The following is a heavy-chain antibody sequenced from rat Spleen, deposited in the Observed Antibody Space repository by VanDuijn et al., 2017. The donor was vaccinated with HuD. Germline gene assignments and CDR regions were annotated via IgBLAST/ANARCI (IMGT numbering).Heavy chain of an antibody. J-gene: IGHJ3*01. CDR2: LSYDATAP. CDR3: TTGPRILRLDWFAY. D-gene: IGHD1-6*01. V-gene: IGHV5-29*01. Sequence: EVQLVESGGGLVQPGRSLILSCAASGFTFSHYGMAWVRQAPTTGLEWVATLSYDATAPYYRDSVRDRFTISRDNGKSILYLQMDSLRSEDTATYYCTTGPRILRLDWFAYWGQGTLVTVSS. CDR1: GFTFSHYG.